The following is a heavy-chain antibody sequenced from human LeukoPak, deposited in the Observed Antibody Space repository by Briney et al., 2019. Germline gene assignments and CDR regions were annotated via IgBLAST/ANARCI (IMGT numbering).Heavy chain of an antibody. D-gene: IGHD3-10*01. CDR3: ARVLWFGESLYFDY. Sequence: GGSLRLSCAASGFTFSSYWMSWVRQAPGKGLEWVANIKQDGSEKYYVDSVKGRFTISRDNAKNSLYLQMNSLRAEDTAVYYCARVLWFGESLYFDYWGQGTLVSVSS. V-gene: IGHV3-7*01. CDR2: IKQDGSEK. CDR1: GFTFSSYW. J-gene: IGHJ4*02.